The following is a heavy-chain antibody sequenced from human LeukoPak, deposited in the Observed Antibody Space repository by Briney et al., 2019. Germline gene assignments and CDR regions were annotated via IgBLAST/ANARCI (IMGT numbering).Heavy chain of an antibody. Sequence: ASVKVCCKASGYTFTGYYMHWLRQAPGQGLEWMGWIKPDNGDTNYVKKFQGRVTMTRDTSITTAYMELSLRSDDTAVYYCAKFDQDWGTFDYWGQGTVVTVSS. CDR2: IKPDNGDT. V-gene: IGHV1-2*02. D-gene: IGHD7-27*01. CDR1: GYTFTGYY. J-gene: IGHJ4*02. CDR3: AKFDQDWGTFDY.